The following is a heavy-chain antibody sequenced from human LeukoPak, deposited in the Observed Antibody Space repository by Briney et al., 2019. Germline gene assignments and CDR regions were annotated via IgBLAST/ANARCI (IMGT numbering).Heavy chain of an antibody. Sequence: PGGSLRLSCAASGFTFSGSAMHWVRQASGKGLEWVGRIRSKANSYATAYAASVKGRFTISRDDSKNTAYLQMNSLKTEDTAVYYCTRLGSYYYDRGDYWGQGTLVTVSS. J-gene: IGHJ4*02. CDR2: IRSKANSYAT. D-gene: IGHD1-26*01. V-gene: IGHV3-73*01. CDR3: TRLGSYYYDRGDY. CDR1: GFTFSGSA.